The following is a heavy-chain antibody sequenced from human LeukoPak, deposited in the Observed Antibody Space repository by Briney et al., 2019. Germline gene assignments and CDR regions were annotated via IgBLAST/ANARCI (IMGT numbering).Heavy chain of an antibody. CDR1: GGSISSYY. D-gene: IGHD3-10*01. V-gene: IGHV4-4*07. J-gene: IGHJ4*02. CDR3: ARDYYGSGRLFDY. CDR2: MYTSGST. Sequence: PSETLSLTCTVSGGSISSYYWSWIRQPAGNRLEWIGRMYTSGSTNYNPSLKSRVTMSVDTSKNQFSLKLSSVTAADTAVYYCARDYYGSGRLFDYWGQGTLVTVSS.